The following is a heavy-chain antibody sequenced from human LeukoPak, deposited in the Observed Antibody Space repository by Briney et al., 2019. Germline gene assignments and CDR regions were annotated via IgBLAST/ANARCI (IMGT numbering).Heavy chain of an antibody. J-gene: IGHJ4*02. CDR3: TRGGAAMVPL. Sequence: SQTLSLTCTVSGGSISSGSYYWSWIRQPAGKGLEWIGRIYTSGSTNYNPSLKSRVTISVDTSKNQFSLNLSSVTAADTAVYYCTRGGAAMVPLWGQGTLVTVSS. D-gene: IGHD5-18*01. V-gene: IGHV4-61*02. CDR1: GGSISSGSYY. CDR2: IYTSGST.